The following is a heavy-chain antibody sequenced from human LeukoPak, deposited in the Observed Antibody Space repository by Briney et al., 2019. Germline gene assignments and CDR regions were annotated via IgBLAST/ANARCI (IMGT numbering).Heavy chain of an antibody. V-gene: IGHV4-61*05. CDR2: IYYSGST. J-gene: IGHJ4*02. Sequence: SETLSLTCTVSGGSISSSSYYWSWIRQPPGKGLEWIGYIYYSGSTNYNPSLKSRVTISVDTSKNQFSLKLSSVTAADTAVYYCVSTNDQLHYDSSGYYGYWGQGTLVTVSS. CDR1: GGSISSSSYY. D-gene: IGHD3-22*01. CDR3: VSTNDQLHYDSSGYYGY.